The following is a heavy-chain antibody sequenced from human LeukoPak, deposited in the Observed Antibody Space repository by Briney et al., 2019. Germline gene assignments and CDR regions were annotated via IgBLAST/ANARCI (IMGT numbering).Heavy chain of an antibody. CDR3: ARGLHYYGSGSYAPN. Sequence: SETLSLTCAVYGGSFSGYYWSWIRQPPGKGLEWIGEINHSGSTNYNPSLRSRVTISVDTSENQFSLKLSSVTAADTAVYYCARGLHYYGSGSYAPNWGQGTLVTVSS. CDR2: INHSGST. CDR1: GGSFSGYY. V-gene: IGHV4-34*01. J-gene: IGHJ4*02. D-gene: IGHD3-10*01.